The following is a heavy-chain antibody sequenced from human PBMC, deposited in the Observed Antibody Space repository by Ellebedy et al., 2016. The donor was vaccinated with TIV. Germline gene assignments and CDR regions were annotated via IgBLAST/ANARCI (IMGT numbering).Heavy chain of an antibody. CDR3: ASWGDYGGNRHFDY. D-gene: IGHD4-23*01. V-gene: IGHV4-59*01. CDR2: FYYTGST. CDR1: GGSTSSYY. J-gene: IGHJ4*02. Sequence: SETLSLXXTVSGGSTSSYYWSRIRQPPGKGLEWIGYFYYTGSTKYNPSLKSRVAISVDSSKNQFALKLSSVTAADTAVYYCASWGDYGGNRHFDYWGQGTLVTVSS.